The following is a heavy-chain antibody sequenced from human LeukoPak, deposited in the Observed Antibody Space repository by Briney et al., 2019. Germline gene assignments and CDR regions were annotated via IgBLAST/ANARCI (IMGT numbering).Heavy chain of an antibody. CDR3: AREEEQMARGLDP. Sequence: PSETLSLTCTVCGGSISTYYWSWIRQPAGRGLEWIGRIYTSGSTNYNPSLKSRVTMSVDTSKNQFSLKLSSVTAADTAVYYCAREEEQMARGLDPWGQGALVTVSS. CDR2: IYTSGST. J-gene: IGHJ5*02. CDR1: GGSISTYY. D-gene: IGHD5-24*01. V-gene: IGHV4-4*07.